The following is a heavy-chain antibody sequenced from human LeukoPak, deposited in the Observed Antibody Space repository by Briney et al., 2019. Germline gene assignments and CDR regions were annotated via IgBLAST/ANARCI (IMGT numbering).Heavy chain of an antibody. CDR2: ISSSGSTI. Sequence: PGGSLRLSCAASGFTFSDYYMSWIRQAPGKGLEWASYISSSGSTIYYADSVKGRFTISRDNSKNTLYLQMNSLRAEDTAVYYCAKAVRVVPARVQGGWFDPWGQGTLVTVSS. CDR3: AKAVRVVPARVQGGWFDP. D-gene: IGHD2-2*01. J-gene: IGHJ5*02. V-gene: IGHV3-11*01. CDR1: GFTFSDYY.